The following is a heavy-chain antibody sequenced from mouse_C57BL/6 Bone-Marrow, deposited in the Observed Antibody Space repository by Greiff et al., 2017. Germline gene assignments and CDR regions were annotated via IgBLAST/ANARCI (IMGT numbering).Heavy chain of an antibody. CDR2: IYPRSGNT. J-gene: IGHJ4*01. CDR1: GYTFTSYG. V-gene: IGHV1-81*01. CDR3: ARMRYFYAMDY. Sequence: VQLQQSGAELARPGASVKLSCKASGYTFTSYGISWVKQRTGQGLEWIGEIYPRSGNTYYNEKFKGKATLTADKSSSTAYMGLRSLTSEDSAVYFCARMRYFYAMDYWGQGTSVTVSS.